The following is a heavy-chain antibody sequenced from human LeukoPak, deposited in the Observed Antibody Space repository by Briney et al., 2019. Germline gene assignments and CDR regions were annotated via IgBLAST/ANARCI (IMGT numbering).Heavy chain of an antibody. CDR2: INHSGST. CDR3: ARQNRYCSGGSCYSVPRYYYYYMDV. Sequence: TSETLSLTCAVYGGSFSGYYWSWIRQPPGKRLEWIGEINHSGSTNYNPSLKSRVTISVDTSKNQFSLKLSSVTAADTAVYYCARQNRYCSGGSCYSVPRYYYYYMDVWGKGTTVTVSS. J-gene: IGHJ6*03. CDR1: GGSFSGYY. D-gene: IGHD2-15*01. V-gene: IGHV4-34*01.